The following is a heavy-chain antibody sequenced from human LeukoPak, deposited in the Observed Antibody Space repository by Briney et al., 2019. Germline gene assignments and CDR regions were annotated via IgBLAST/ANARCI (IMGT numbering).Heavy chain of an antibody. V-gene: IGHV1-2*02. CDR3: ARDQDSSGYHDY. D-gene: IGHD3-22*01. J-gene: IGHJ4*02. Sequence: GASVKVSCKASGYTFTDYYMHWVRQAPGQGLEWMGWINPNSGGTNCAQKFQGRVTMTRDTSISTAYMELSRLRSDDTAMYYCARDQDSSGYHDYWGQGILVTVSS. CDR1: GYTFTDYY. CDR2: INPNSGGT.